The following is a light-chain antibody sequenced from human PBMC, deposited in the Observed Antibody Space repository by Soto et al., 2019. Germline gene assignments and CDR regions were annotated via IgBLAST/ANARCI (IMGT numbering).Light chain of an antibody. Sequence: EIVLTQSPGTLSLTPGERATLSCRASQSVSSSYLAWYQQKPGQAPRLLIYGAFNRATGIPDRFSGSGSGTDFTLTISRLEPEDFAMYFCQQYVSSPQTFGQGTKVDIK. CDR1: QSVSSSY. J-gene: IGKJ1*01. CDR2: GAF. CDR3: QQYVSSPQT. V-gene: IGKV3-20*01.